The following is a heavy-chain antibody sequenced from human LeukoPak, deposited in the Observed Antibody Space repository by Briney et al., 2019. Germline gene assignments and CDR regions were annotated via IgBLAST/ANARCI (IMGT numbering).Heavy chain of an antibody. V-gene: IGHV5-51*01. Sequence: GESLKISCKGSGYSFSSNWIGWVRQMPGKGLEWMGIIYPGDSDTRYSPSFQGQVTISADKSISTAYLQWSSLKASDTAMYYCARPRIAAAGTWAFDIWGQGTMVTVSS. CDR3: ARPRIAAAGTWAFDI. J-gene: IGHJ3*02. CDR2: IYPGDSDT. D-gene: IGHD6-13*01. CDR1: GYSFSSNW.